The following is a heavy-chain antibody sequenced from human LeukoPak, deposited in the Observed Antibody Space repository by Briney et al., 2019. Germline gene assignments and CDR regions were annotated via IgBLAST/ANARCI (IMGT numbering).Heavy chain of an antibody. Sequence: PPETLSLTCTVSGGSISSYYWSWIRQPSGKGLEWIGYIYYSGSTNYNPSLKSRVTISVDTSKNQFSLKLSSVTAADTAVYYCARSPGITIFGVVTLYYFDYWGQGTLVTVSS. D-gene: IGHD3-3*01. CDR2: IYYSGST. CDR3: ARSPGITIFGVVTLYYFDY. J-gene: IGHJ4*02. CDR1: GGSISSYY. V-gene: IGHV4-59*01.